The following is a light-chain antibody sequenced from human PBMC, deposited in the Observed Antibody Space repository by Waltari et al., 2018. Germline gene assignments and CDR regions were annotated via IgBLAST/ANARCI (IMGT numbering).Light chain of an antibody. V-gene: IGLV1-40*01. CDR1: APNIRAASH. J-gene: IGLJ3*02. CDR3: QSYDTGLSNRL. Sequence: SVLTTPPSVSGAPGQTVTLPCTRPAPNIRAASHAHWSPPLPGAAPKLRILGNTTLPSGGPDRFSASKSGASASLVISGLQADDEGDYYCQSYDTGLSNRLFGGGTKLTVL. CDR2: GNT.